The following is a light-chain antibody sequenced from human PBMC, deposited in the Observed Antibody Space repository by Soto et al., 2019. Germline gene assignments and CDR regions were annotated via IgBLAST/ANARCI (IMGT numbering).Light chain of an antibody. CDR2: GAS. CDR3: QQRSNWPPPIT. Sequence: EIVMTQSPATLSVSPGERATLSCRASQSVSSNLAWYQQKPGQAPRLLIYGASTRATGIPARFSGSGSGTDFTLTISSLEPEDFAVYYCQQRSNWPPPITFGQGTRLENK. J-gene: IGKJ5*01. V-gene: IGKV3-15*01. CDR1: QSVSSN.